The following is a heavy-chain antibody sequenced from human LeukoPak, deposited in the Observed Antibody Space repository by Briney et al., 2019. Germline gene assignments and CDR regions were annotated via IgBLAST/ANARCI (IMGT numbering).Heavy chain of an antibody. CDR2: IDHSGST. CDR3: ARRAVGPTFYYYYYMDV. D-gene: IGHD1-26*01. Sequence: SETLSLTCAVYGGSFSDYYWSWIRQPPGKGLEWIGEIDHSGSTNYNPSLKSRVTISVDTSKNQFSLKLTSVTAADTAVYYCARRAVGPTFYYYYYMDVWGKGTTVTVSS. J-gene: IGHJ6*03. V-gene: IGHV4-34*01. CDR1: GGSFSDYY.